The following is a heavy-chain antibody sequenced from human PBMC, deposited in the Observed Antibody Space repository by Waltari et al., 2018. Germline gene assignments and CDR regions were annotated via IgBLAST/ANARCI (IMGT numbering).Heavy chain of an antibody. CDR1: EFTFSGHR. CDR2: ISSSSTTI. Sequence: EVQLVESGGGLVQPGGSLGLSCAASEFTFSGHRMNWVRQAPGKGLEWVSYISSSSTTIYYADSVKGRFTISRDNAKNSLYLQMNSLRDEDTAVYYCARENYYGSGTYPMDVWGKGTTVTVSS. J-gene: IGHJ6*04. D-gene: IGHD3-10*01. CDR3: ARENYYGSGTYPMDV. V-gene: IGHV3-48*02.